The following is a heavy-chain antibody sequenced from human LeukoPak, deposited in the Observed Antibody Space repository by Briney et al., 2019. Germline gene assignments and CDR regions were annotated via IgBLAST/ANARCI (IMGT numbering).Heavy chain of an antibody. V-gene: IGHV3-7*01. CDR1: GFTFSSYG. CDR2: IKQDGSEK. J-gene: IGHJ4*02. CDR3: ARDRLTPYIVLLPAAIDF. D-gene: IGHD2-2*01. Sequence: GTSLRLSCAASGFTFSSYGMHWVRQAPGKGLEWVANIKQDGSEKYYVDSVKGRFTISRDNAKNSLYLQMNSLRAEDTAVYYCARDRLTPYIVLLPAAIDFWGQGTLVTVPS.